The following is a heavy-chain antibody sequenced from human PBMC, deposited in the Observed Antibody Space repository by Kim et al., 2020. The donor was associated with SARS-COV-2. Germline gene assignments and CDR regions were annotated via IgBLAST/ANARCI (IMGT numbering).Heavy chain of an antibody. Sequence: GGSLRLSWAASGFTFSSYDMHGVRQAPGKGLEGVAVISYDGSNKYYADSVKGRFTISRDNSKNTLYLQMNSLRAEDTAVYYCATDQGDSSGWTPLDYWGQGTLVTVSS. J-gene: IGHJ4*02. CDR3: ATDQGDSSGWTPLDY. D-gene: IGHD6-19*01. CDR2: ISYDGSNK. CDR1: GFTFSSYD. V-gene: IGHV3-30*03.